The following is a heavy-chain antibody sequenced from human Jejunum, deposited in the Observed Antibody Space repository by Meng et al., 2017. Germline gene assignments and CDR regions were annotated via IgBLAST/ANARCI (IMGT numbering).Heavy chain of an antibody. CDR1: GFTFSSHA. V-gene: IGHV3-23*01. CDR2: ISGSGGRT. CDR3: AKRRREGYNSEIDS. D-gene: IGHD5-24*01. Sequence: GGSLRLSCAASGFTFSSHAMNWVRQAPGRGLEWVSGISGSGGRTDYADSVKGRFTTSRDNSNNMLYLQMSSLRAEDTAIYYCAKRRREGYNSEIDSWGQGTLVTVSS. J-gene: IGHJ4*02.